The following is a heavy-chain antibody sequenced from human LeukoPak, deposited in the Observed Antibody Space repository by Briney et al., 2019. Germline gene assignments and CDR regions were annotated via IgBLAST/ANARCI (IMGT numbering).Heavy chain of an antibody. D-gene: IGHD3-16*01. CDR3: AIVGDYYYYYMDV. V-gene: IGHV4-59*01. CDR2: IYYSGST. Sequence: SETLSLTCTVSGGSISSYYWSWIRQPPGKGPEWVGYIYYSGSTNYNPSLKSRVTISVDTSKNHFSLKLSSVTAADTAVYYCAIVGDYYYYYMDVWGKGTTVTVSS. J-gene: IGHJ6*03. CDR1: GGSISSYY.